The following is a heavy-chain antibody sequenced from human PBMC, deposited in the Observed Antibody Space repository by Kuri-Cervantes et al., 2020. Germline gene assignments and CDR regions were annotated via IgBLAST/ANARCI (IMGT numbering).Heavy chain of an antibody. V-gene: IGHV1-8*02. D-gene: IGHD3-3*01. CDR1: GYTFTSYG. CDR2: MNPNSGNT. Sequence: ASVKVSCKASGYTFTSYGISWVRQATGQGLEWMGWMNPNSGNTGYAQKFQGRVTMTRNTSISTAYMELSSLRSDDTAVYYCAREGVGDYDFWSGYYGDWFDPWGQGTLVTVSS. CDR3: AREGVGDYDFWSGYYGDWFDP. J-gene: IGHJ5*02.